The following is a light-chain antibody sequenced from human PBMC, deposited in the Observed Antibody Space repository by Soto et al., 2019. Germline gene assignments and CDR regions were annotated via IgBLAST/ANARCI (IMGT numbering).Light chain of an antibody. CDR1: QSVSSSY. CDR2: DAS. Sequence: EIVLTQSPGTLSLSPGERATLSCRASQSVSSSYLAWYQQKPGQAPRLLIYDASGRATGIPDRFSGSGSGTDFTLTISRLEPEDFAVYYCQQYGSSSLTFGGGTKVEIK. V-gene: IGKV3-20*01. J-gene: IGKJ4*01. CDR3: QQYGSSSLT.